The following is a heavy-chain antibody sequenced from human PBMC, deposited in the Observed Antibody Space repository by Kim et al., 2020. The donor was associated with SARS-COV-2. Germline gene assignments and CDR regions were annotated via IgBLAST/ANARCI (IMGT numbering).Heavy chain of an antibody. CDR2: ISSSGSTI. D-gene: IGHD3-10*01. J-gene: IGHJ5*02. CDR3: ARETARVRARVFDP. V-gene: IGHV3-48*03. Sequence: GGSLRLSCAASGFTFSSYEMNWVRQAPGKRLEWVSYISSSGSTIYYADSVKGRFTISRDNAKNSLYLQMNSLRAEDTAVYYCARETARVRARVFDPWGQG. CDR1: GFTFSSYE.